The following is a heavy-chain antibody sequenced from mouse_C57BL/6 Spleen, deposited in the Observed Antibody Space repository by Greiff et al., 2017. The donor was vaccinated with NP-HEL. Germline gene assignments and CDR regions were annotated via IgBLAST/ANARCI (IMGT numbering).Heavy chain of an antibody. V-gene: IGHV1-39*01. Sequence: EVKLVESGPELVKPGASVKISCKASGYSFTDYNMNWVKQSNGKSLEWIGVINPNYGTTSYNQKFKGKATLTVDQSSSTAYMQLNSLTSEDSAVYYCARGGLYYGSSGGYFDYWGQGTTLTVSS. J-gene: IGHJ2*01. CDR1: GYSFTDYN. CDR3: ARGGLYYGSSGGYFDY. CDR2: INPNYGTT. D-gene: IGHD1-1*01.